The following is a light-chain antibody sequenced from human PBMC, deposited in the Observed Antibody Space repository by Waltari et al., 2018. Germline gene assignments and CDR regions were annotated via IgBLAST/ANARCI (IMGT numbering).Light chain of an antibody. CDR2: KGN. V-gene: IGLV8-61*01. CDR1: SCSVPSNSH. J-gene: IGLJ3*02. Sequence: QTVVTQDPTLSVSPGGTVTLTCVLSSCSVPSNSHASWYQQTPGQAPLTLVYKGNIRSSGVPERFSGSILGNKAALTITGAQADDESDYYCLFYMGSGIWVFGGGTKLTVL. CDR3: LFYMGSGIWV.